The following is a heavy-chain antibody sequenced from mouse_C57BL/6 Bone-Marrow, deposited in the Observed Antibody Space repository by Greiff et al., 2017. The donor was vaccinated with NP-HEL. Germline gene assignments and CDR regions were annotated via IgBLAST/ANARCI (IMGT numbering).Heavy chain of an antibody. D-gene: IGHD2-5*01. Sequence: EVQVVESGGGLVKPGGSLKLSCAASGFTFSSYAMSWVRQTPEKRLEWVATISDGGSYTYYPDNVKGRFTISRDNAKNNLYLQMSHLKSEDTAMYYCATYYSNYEDAMDYWGQGTSVTVSS. J-gene: IGHJ4*01. CDR1: GFTFSSYA. CDR3: ATYYSNYEDAMDY. V-gene: IGHV5-4*01. CDR2: ISDGGSYT.